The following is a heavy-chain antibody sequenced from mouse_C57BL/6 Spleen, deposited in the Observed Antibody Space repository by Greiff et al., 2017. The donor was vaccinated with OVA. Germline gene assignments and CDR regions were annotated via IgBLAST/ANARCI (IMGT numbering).Heavy chain of an antibody. CDR1: GFTFSSYG. J-gene: IGHJ2*01. CDR3: ASHGDSNYNFDY. CDR2: ISSGGSYT. Sequence: DVKLVEPGGDLVKPGGSLKLSCAASGFTFSSYGMSWVRQTPDKRLAWVATISSGGSYTYYPDSVKGRFTISRDNAKNTLYLQSSRLKSEDTAVYYCASHGDSNYNFDYWGQGTTLTVSS. D-gene: IGHD2-5*01. V-gene: IGHV5-6*02.